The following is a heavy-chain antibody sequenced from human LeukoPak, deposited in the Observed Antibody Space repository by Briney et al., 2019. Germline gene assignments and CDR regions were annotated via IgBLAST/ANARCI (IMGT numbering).Heavy chain of an antibody. CDR1: GGSISSSSYY. CDR2: IYYSGST. J-gene: IGHJ5*02. CDR3: ARVKGCSSTSCYTARGWGNWFDP. D-gene: IGHD2-2*02. V-gene: IGHV4-39*07. Sequence: PSETLSLTCTVSGGSISSSSYYWGWIRQPPGKGLEWIGSIYYSGSTYYNPSLKSRVTISVDTSKNQFSLKLSSVTAADTAVYYCARVKGCSSTSCYTARGWGNWFDPWGQGTLVTVSS.